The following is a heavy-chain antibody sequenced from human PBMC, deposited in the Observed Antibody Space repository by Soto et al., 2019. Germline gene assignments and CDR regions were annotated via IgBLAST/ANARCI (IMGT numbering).Heavy chain of an antibody. CDR2: IYYSGST. CDR1: GGSISSGDYY. D-gene: IGHD3-9*01. Sequence: PSETLSLTCTVSGGSISSGDYYWSWIRQPPGKGLERIGYIYYSGSTYYNPSLKSRVTISVDTSKNQFSLKLSSVTAADTAVYYCARDGISNYDILTGYPPDFDIWGQGTMVTVSS. J-gene: IGHJ3*02. V-gene: IGHV4-30-4*01. CDR3: ARDGISNYDILTGYPPDFDI.